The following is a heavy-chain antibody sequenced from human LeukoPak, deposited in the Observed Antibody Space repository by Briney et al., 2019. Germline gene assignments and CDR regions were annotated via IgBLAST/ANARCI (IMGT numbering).Heavy chain of an antibody. J-gene: IGHJ3*02. V-gene: IGHV4-30-2*01. CDR3: ARDYYGSGSYSDAFDI. CDR1: GGSISSGGYS. Sequence: PSETLSLTCAVSGGSISSGGYSWSWIRQPPGKGLEWIGYIYHSGSTYYNPSLKSRVTISVDRSKNQFSLKLSSVTAADTAVYYCARDYYGSGSYSDAFDIWGQGTMVTVSS. D-gene: IGHD3-10*01. CDR2: IYHSGST.